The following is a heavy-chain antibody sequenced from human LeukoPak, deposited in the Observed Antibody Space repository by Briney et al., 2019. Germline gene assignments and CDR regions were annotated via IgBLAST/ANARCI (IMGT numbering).Heavy chain of an antibody. CDR2: IYTSGST. Sequence: SETLSLTCTVSGGSISSGYYWGWIRQPAGKGLEWIGRIYTSGSTNYNPSLKSRVTISVDTSKNQFSLKLSSVTAADTAVYYCARQWLAYYYMDVWGKGTTVTISS. D-gene: IGHD6-19*01. J-gene: IGHJ6*03. V-gene: IGHV4-61*02. CDR3: ARQWLAYYYMDV. CDR1: GGSISSGYY.